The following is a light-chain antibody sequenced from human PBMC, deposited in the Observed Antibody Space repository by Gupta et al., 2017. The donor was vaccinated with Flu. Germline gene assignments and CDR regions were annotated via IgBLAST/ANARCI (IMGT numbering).Light chain of an antibody. Sequence: LAWSQQKPVQAPRLLISDASHSATVIPARLSGSGSGTDFTLTISSLAPEYFALYYCQQRSNWPLTFGPAPKVDIK. CDR3: QQRSNWPLT. V-gene: IGKV3-11*01. CDR2: DAS. J-gene: IGKJ3*01.